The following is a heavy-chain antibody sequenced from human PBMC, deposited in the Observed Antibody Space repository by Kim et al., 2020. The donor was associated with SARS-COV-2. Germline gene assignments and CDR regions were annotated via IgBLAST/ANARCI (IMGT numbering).Heavy chain of an antibody. CDR3: ARPNFPFGVVEVGMDV. CDR1: GFTFSSYG. Sequence: GGSLRLSCAASGFTFSSYGMHWVRQAPGKGLEWVAVIWYDGSNKYYADSVKGRFTISRDNSKNTLYLQMNSLRAEDTAVYYCARPNFPFGVVEVGMDVWGQGTTVTVSS. D-gene: IGHD3-3*01. V-gene: IGHV3-33*01. CDR2: IWYDGSNK. J-gene: IGHJ6*02.